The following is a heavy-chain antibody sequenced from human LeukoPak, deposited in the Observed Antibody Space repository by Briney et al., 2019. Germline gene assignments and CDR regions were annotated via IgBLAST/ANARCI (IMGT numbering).Heavy chain of an antibody. CDR2: ISYDGSNK. Sequence: PGGSLRLSCAASGFTLSSYGMHWVRQAPGKGLEWVAVISYDGSNKYYADSVKGRFTISRDNSKNTLYLQMNSLRAEDTAVYYCAKGRRSSTSCEFDYWGQGTLVTVSS. V-gene: IGHV3-30*18. CDR1: GFTLSSYG. D-gene: IGHD2-2*01. CDR3: AKGRRSSTSCEFDY. J-gene: IGHJ4*02.